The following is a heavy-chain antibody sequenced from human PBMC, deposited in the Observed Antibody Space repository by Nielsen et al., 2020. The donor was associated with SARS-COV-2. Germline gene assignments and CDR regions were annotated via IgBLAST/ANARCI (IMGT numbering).Heavy chain of an antibody. V-gene: IGHV5-51*01. CDR1: GYSFTSYW. CDR3: ARHLYLRGYGPDY. Sequence: GASLKISCKGSGYSFTSYWIGWVRQMPGKGLGWMGIIYPGDSDTRYSPSFQGQVTISADKSISTAYLQWSSLKASDTAMYYCARHLYLRGYGPDYWGQGTLVTVSS. J-gene: IGHJ4*02. D-gene: IGHD5-18*01. CDR2: IYPGDSDT.